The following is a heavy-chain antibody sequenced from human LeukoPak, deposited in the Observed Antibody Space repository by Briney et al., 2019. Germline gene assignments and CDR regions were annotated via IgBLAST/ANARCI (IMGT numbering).Heavy chain of an antibody. Sequence: GGSLRLSCAASGFTFSSYAMHWVRQAPGKGLEWVAVISYDGSNKYYADSVKGRFTISRDNSKNTLYLQMNSLRAEDTAVYYCARDDYYGSGSFNHWGQGTLVTVSS. J-gene: IGHJ4*02. V-gene: IGHV3-30*04. CDR1: GFTFSSYA. CDR2: ISYDGSNK. CDR3: ARDDYYGSGSFNH. D-gene: IGHD3-10*01.